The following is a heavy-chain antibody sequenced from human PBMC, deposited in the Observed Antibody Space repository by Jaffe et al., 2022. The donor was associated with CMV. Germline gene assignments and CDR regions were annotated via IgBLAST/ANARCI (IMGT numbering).Heavy chain of an antibody. CDR2: IIPLLATT. Sequence: QVRLVQSGTEVKKPGSSVKVSCKASGGTLSSYAVSWVRQAPGQGLEWMGGIIPLLATTKYAQKFEGRVTITADESTSTAYMEVSSLKSDDTAVYYCARGPTTDYGDYWARLEYWGQGTQVTVSS. CDR3: ARGPTTDYGDYWARLEY. D-gene: IGHD4-17*01. V-gene: IGHV1-69*01. CDR1: GGTLSSYA. J-gene: IGHJ4*02.